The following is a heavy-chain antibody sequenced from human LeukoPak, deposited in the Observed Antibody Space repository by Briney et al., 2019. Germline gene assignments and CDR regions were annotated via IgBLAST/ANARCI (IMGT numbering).Heavy chain of an antibody. J-gene: IGHJ6*03. CDR2: INPSGGST. D-gene: IGHD4-17*01. Sequence: ASVKPSCKASGYTFTSYYTHWVRQAPGQGLEGMGIINPSGGSTSYAQKFQGRVTMTRDMSTSTVYMELSSLRSEDTAVYYCARGTVQDYYYYYMDVWGKGTTVTVSS. CDR3: ARGTVQDYYYYYMDV. CDR1: GYTFTSYY. V-gene: IGHV1-46*01.